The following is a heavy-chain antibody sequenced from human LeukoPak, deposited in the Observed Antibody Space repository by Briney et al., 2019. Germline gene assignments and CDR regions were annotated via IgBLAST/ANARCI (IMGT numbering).Heavy chain of an antibody. D-gene: IGHD6-13*01. Sequence: GGSLRLSCAASGFTFSSYSMNWVRQAPGKGLEWVSYISSSGSTIYYADSVKGRFTISRDNAKNSLYLQMNSLRAEDTAVYYCGGIAAAGVNYWGQGTLVTVSS. V-gene: IGHV3-48*04. J-gene: IGHJ4*02. CDR2: ISSSGSTI. CDR3: GGIAAAGVNY. CDR1: GFTFSSYS.